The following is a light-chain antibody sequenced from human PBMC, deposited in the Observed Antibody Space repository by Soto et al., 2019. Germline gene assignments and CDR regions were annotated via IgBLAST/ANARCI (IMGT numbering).Light chain of an antibody. J-gene: IGKJ1*01. CDR3: HHYNSYSEA. CDR2: KAS. CDR1: QTISSW. V-gene: IGKV1-5*03. Sequence: DVQMTQSPSTLSGSVGDRVTITCRASQTISSWLAWYQQKPGKAPKLLIYKASTLKSGVPSRFSGSGSGTEFTLTISSLQPAAFATNYCHHYNSYSEAFGQGTKVELK.